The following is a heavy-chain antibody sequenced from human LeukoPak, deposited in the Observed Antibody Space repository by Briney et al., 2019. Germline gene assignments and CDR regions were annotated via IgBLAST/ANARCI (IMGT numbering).Heavy chain of an antibody. D-gene: IGHD3-9*01. V-gene: IGHV5-51*01. CDR3: ARRYHDILTGYSRYYFDY. CDR2: IYPGDSDT. CDR1: GYSFTSYW. Sequence: GESLKISCKGSGYSFTSYWIGWVRQMPGKGLEWMGIIYPGDSDTRYSPSFQGQVTISADKSISTAYLQWSSLKASDTAMYYCARRYHDILTGYSRYYFDYWGQGTLVTVSS. J-gene: IGHJ4*02.